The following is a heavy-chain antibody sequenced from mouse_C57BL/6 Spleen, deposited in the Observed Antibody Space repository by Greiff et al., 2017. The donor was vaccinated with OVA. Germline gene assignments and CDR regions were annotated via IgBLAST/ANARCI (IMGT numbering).Heavy chain of an antibody. Sequence: VQLQQSGAELVRPGASVTLSCKASGYTFTDYEMHWVKQTPVHGLEWIGAIDPETGGTAYNQKFKGKAILTADKSSSTAYMELRSLTSEDSAVYYCTQTAQATAYAMDYWGQGTSVTVSS. V-gene: IGHV1-15*01. D-gene: IGHD3-2*02. CDR3: TQTAQATAYAMDY. J-gene: IGHJ4*01. CDR1: GYTFTDYE. CDR2: IDPETGGT.